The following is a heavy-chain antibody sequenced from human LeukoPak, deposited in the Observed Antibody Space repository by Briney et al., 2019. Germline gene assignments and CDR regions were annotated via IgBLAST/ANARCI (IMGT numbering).Heavy chain of an antibody. CDR1: GGSISSYY. CDR2: IYYSGST. D-gene: IGHD6-13*01. V-gene: IGHV4-59*01. CDR3: AREDHSSWYDALDAFDI. Sequence: KPSETLSLTCTVSGGSISSYYWSWLRQPPGKGLEWIGDIYYSGSTNYNPSLKSRVTISVDTSKNQFSLKLSSVTAADTAVYYCAREDHSSWYDALDAFDIWGQGTMVTVSS. J-gene: IGHJ3*02.